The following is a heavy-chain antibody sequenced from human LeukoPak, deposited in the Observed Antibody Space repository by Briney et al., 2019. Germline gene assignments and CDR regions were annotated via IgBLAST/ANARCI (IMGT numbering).Heavy chain of an antibody. CDR1: GGSISSSSYY. J-gene: IGHJ4*02. Sequence: SETLSLTCTVSGGSISSSSYYWGWIRQPPGKGLEWIGSIYYSGSTYYNPSLKSRVTISVDTSKNQFSLKLSSVTAADTAVYYCARHGYQWAAKTVDYWGQGTLVTVSS. CDR3: ARHGYQWAAKTVDY. CDR2: IYYSGST. D-gene: IGHD6-19*01. V-gene: IGHV4-39*01.